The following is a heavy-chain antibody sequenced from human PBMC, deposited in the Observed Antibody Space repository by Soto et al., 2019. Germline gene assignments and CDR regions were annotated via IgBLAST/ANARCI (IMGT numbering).Heavy chain of an antibody. D-gene: IGHD6-13*01. CDR3: ARRIAAADEDIAFDI. Sequence: ASVKVSCKASGYTFTSYGISWVRQAPGQGLEWMGWISAYNGNTNYAQKLQGRVTMTTDTSTSTAYMELRSLRSDDTAVYYCARRIAAADEDIAFDIWGQGTMVTVSS. V-gene: IGHV1-18*01. J-gene: IGHJ3*02. CDR2: ISAYNGNT. CDR1: GYTFTSYG.